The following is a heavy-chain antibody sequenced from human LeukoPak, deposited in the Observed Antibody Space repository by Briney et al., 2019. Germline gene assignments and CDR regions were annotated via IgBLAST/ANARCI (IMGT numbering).Heavy chain of an antibody. CDR2: ISGSGAST. CDR3: ARVWELHAFDI. CDR1: TFTVSSNY. J-gene: IGHJ3*02. V-gene: IGHV3-53*01. Sequence: GGSLRLSCAASTFTVSSNYMYWLRQAPGKGLEWVSAISGSGASTYYADSVKGRFSISRDNSKNTLYLQMNSLRAEDTAVYYCARVWELHAFDIWGQGTMVTVSS. D-gene: IGHD1-26*01.